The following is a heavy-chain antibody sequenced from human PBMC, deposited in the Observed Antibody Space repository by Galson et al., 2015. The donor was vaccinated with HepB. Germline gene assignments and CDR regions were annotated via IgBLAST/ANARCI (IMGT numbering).Heavy chain of an antibody. V-gene: IGHV1-24*01. CDR3: ATDLSAGIAAAGDAFDI. CDR1: GYTLTELS. Sequence: SVKVSCKVSGYTLTELSMHWVRQAPGKGLEWMGGFDPEDGETIYAQKFQGRVTMTEDTSTDTAYMELSSLRSEDTAVYYCATDLSAGIAAAGDAFDIWGQGTMVTVSS. J-gene: IGHJ3*02. D-gene: IGHD6-13*01. CDR2: FDPEDGET.